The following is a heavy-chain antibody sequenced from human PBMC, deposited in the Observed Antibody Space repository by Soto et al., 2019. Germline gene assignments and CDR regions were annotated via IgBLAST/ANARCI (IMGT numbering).Heavy chain of an antibody. V-gene: IGHV3-30*18. D-gene: IGHD4-17*01. CDR2: ISYHGSVK. J-gene: IGHJ4*02. CDR3: AKDHLTTTVTTVGY. CDR1: RFTFSNYG. Sequence: QVQLVESGGGVVQPGRSLRLSCAASRFTFSNYGMHWVRQAPGKGLEWVAVISYHGSVKYYADSVKGRFTISRDNSKNTLYLQMDSLRAEDTAVYYCAKDHLTTTVTTVGYWGQGTLVTVSS.